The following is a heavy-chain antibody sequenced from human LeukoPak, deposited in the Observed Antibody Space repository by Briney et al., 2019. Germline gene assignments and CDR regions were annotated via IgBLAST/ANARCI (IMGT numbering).Heavy chain of an antibody. Sequence: GGSLRLSCAASGFIFSSYWMTWVRQAPGKGLEWVGRIKSKTDGGTTGYAAPVKGRFTISRDDSKNTLYLQMNSLKTEDTAVYYCTTDYYYDSSGYYYMSDYWGQGTLVTVSS. CDR3: TTDYYYDSSGYYYMSDY. CDR1: GFIFSSYW. V-gene: IGHV3-15*01. CDR2: IKSKTDGGTT. D-gene: IGHD3-22*01. J-gene: IGHJ4*02.